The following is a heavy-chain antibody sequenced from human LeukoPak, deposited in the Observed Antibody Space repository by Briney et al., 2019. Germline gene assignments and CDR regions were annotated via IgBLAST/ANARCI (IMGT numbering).Heavy chain of an antibody. J-gene: IGHJ5*02. CDR2: ISSSSSYI. V-gene: IGHV3-21*01. CDR1: GXTFSSYS. CDR3: ARDRRWGFGELA. D-gene: IGHD3-10*01. Sequence: GGSLKLSCAASGXTFSSYSMNWVRQAPGKGLEWVSSISSSSSYIYYADSVKGRFTISRDNAKNSLYLQMNSLRAEDTAVYYCARDRRWGFGELAWGQGTLVTVSS.